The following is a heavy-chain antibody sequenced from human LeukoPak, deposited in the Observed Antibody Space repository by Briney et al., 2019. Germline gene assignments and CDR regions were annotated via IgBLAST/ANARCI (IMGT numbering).Heavy chain of an antibody. CDR3: ARLWGIAAY. V-gene: IGHV4-34*01. CDR2: INHSGST. Sequence: SETLSLTCAVYGGSFSGYYWSWIRQPPGKGLEWIGEINHSGSTNYNPSLKSRVTISVDTSKNQFSLKLSSVTAADTAVYYCARLWGIAAYWGQGTLVTVSS. J-gene: IGHJ4*02. D-gene: IGHD6-13*01. CDR1: GGSFSGYY.